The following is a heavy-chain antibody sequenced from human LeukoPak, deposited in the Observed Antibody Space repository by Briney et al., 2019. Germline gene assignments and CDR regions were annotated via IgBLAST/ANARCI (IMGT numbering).Heavy chain of an antibody. J-gene: IGHJ4*02. Sequence: QAGGSLRLSCAASGFTFSHYAMHWVRQAPGKGLEWVAVISYDGNHKYYADSVKGRFTISRDNSKNTLYVQMNSLRAEDMAVYYCARARNGTLKYWGQGTLVTVCS. CDR3: ARARNGTLKY. CDR1: GFTFSHYA. D-gene: IGHD2-8*01. CDR2: ISYDGNHK. V-gene: IGHV3-30*01.